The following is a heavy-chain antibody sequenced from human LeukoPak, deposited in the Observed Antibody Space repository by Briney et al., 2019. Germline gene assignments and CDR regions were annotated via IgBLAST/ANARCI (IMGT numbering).Heavy chain of an antibody. Sequence: GGSLRLSCAAFGFTFSGYAMHWVRQAPGKGLEWVAVISYDGSNKYYADSVKGRFSISRDNSKNTLYLQMNSLRAEDTAVYYCARDGHLPTVSRYPHYFDYWGQGTLVTVSS. CDR3: ARDGHLPTVSRYPHYFDY. CDR1: GFTFSGYA. J-gene: IGHJ4*02. D-gene: IGHD4-11*01. V-gene: IGHV3-30-3*01. CDR2: ISYDGSNK.